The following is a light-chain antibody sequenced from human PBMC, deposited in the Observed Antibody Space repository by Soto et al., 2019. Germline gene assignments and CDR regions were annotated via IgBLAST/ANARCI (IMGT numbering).Light chain of an antibody. Sequence: EIVMTQSPATLSVSPGERATLSCRASQSIGTSLAWYKQEPGQAPSLLIYHASTSATGTPARFSGSGSGTEFTLTITTLHSEDFAVYYGQQYNKFVTFGGGTKVEIK. J-gene: IGKJ4*01. V-gene: IGKV3-15*01. CDR2: HAS. CDR3: QQYNKFVT. CDR1: QSIGTS.